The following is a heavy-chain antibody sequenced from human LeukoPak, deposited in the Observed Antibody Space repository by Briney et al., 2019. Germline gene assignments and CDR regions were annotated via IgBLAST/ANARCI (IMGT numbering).Heavy chain of an antibody. V-gene: IGHV1-18*01. CDR2: ISAYNGNT. Sequence: ASVKVSCKASGYTFTSYGISWVRQAPGQGLEWMGWISAYNGNTNYAQKFQGRVTITADESTSTAYMELSSLRSEDTAVYYCARVPYGSGSYFDYWGQGTLVTVSP. CDR3: ARVPYGSGSYFDY. J-gene: IGHJ4*02. CDR1: GYTFTSYG. D-gene: IGHD3-10*01.